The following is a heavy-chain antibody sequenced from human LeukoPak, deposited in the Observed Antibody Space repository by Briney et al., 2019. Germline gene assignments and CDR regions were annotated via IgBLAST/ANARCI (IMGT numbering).Heavy chain of an antibody. J-gene: IGHJ4*02. V-gene: IGHV4-39*07. Sequence: SETLSLTCTVSGGSISTSNYHWGWIRQPPGKGLEWIGNIFYSGSTYYSPSLKSRVTISLDTSRNQFSLKLNSMTAADTAVYYCVKVTEYTYGTFDYWGQGTLVTVSS. CDR3: VKVTEYTYGTFDY. CDR1: GGSISTSNYH. CDR2: IFYSGST. D-gene: IGHD5-18*01.